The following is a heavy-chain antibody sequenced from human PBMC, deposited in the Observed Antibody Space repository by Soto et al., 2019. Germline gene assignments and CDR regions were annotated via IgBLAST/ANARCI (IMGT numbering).Heavy chain of an antibody. CDR2: IVVGSGNT. Sequence: QRQLVQSGPEVKKPGTSEKVSCKASGFTFTSSAMQWVRQARGQRLEWIGWIVVGSGNTNYSQSFQERVTTTRDLSTSTAYMELSSLRYEDTAVYYCAAVFDAFDIWGQGTMVTVSS. V-gene: IGHV1-58*02. CDR1: GFTFTSSA. CDR3: AAVFDAFDI. J-gene: IGHJ3*02. D-gene: IGHD3-10*02.